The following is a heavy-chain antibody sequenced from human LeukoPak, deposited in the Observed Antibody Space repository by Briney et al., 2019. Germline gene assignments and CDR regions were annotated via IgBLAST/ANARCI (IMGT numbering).Heavy chain of an antibody. CDR2: IYTSGST. CDR1: GGSISSGSYY. CDR3: ARDSPYYDILTGYHWYFDL. V-gene: IGHV4-61*02. J-gene: IGHJ2*01. D-gene: IGHD3-9*01. Sequence: SETLSLTCTVSGGSISSGSYYWSWIRQPAGKGLEWIGRIYTSGSTNYNPSLKSRVTISVDTSKNQFPLKLSSVTAADTAVYYCARDSPYYDILTGYHWYFDLWGRGTLVTVSS.